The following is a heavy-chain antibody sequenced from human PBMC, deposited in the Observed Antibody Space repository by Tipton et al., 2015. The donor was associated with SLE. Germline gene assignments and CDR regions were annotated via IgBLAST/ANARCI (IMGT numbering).Heavy chain of an antibody. CDR3: ARGSSTSDWYFDL. CDR2: INHSGST. CDR1: GGSFSGYY. Sequence: TLSLTCAVYGGSFSGYYWSWIRQPPGKGLEWIGEINHSGSTNYNPSLKSRVTISVDTSKNQFSLRLSSVTAADTAVYYCARGSSTSDWYFDLWGRGTLVTVSS. V-gene: IGHV4-34*01. D-gene: IGHD2-2*01. J-gene: IGHJ2*01.